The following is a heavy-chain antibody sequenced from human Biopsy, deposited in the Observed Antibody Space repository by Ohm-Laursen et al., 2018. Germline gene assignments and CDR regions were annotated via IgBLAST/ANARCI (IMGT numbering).Heavy chain of an antibody. D-gene: IGHD3-10*01. V-gene: IGHV3-74*01. Sequence: SLRLSCTASGFTFGDYWMNWVRQAPGTGLGWVSSINSDGSNIGYADSVKGRFTISRDNAKNSIYMEMNSLRADDTALYYCVREEVLWFGDLGDGPKYYYHGLDVWGQGTTVTVSS. J-gene: IGHJ6*02. CDR3: VREEVLWFGDLGDGPKYYYHGLDV. CDR1: GFTFGDYW. CDR2: INSDGSNI.